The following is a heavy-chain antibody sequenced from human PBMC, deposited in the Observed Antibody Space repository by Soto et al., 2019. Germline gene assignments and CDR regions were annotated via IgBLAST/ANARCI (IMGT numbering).Heavy chain of an antibody. D-gene: IGHD3-10*01. CDR3: ATGGPAGDFDY. Sequence: ASVKVSWKVSGYTLNELSMHWVRQAPGKGLEWMGGFDPEDGETVSAQKFQGRVTMTEDTSTDTANVELSSLRSEDTAVYYCATGGPAGDFDYWGQGTLVTVCS. J-gene: IGHJ4*02. CDR2: FDPEDGET. V-gene: IGHV1-24*01. CDR1: GYTLNELS.